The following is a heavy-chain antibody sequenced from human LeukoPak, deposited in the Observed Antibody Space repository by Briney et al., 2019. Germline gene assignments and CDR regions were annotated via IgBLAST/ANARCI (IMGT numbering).Heavy chain of an antibody. V-gene: IGHV4-59*01. D-gene: IGHD3-16*01. CDR3: ARDKDSLGEFDY. Sequence: SETLSLTCTVSGGSISSYYWSWIRQPPGKGLEWIGYIYYSGSTNYNPSLKSRVTLSVDTSKNQFSLNLSSVTAGDTAVYYCARDKDSLGEFDYWGQGTLVTVSS. CDR2: IYYSGST. J-gene: IGHJ4*02. CDR1: GGSISSYY.